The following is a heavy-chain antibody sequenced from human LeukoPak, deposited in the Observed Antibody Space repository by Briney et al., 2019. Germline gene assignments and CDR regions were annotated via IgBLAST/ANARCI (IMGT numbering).Heavy chain of an antibody. V-gene: IGHV3-23*01. D-gene: IGHD2-21*02. Sequence: SCKASGYTFTNYYMHWVRQAPGKGLEWVSAISGSGGSTYYADSVKGRFTISRDNSKNTLYLQMNSLRAEDTAVYYCARHIVVVTAHLAFDYWGQGTLVTVSS. CDR1: GYTFTNYY. CDR3: ARHIVVVTAHLAFDY. J-gene: IGHJ4*02. CDR2: ISGSGGST.